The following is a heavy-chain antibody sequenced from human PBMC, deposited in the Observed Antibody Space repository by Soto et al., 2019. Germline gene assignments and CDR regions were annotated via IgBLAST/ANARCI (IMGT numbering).Heavy chain of an antibody. V-gene: IGHV5-51*01. Sequence: GESLKISCKTSGYSFISYWVAWVRQLPGKGLEWMGTFYPGDSTSTYSPSFQGQVTISVDTSITTAYLQLNSLKASDTAMYYCARIIGYCRNNDCSWTFDVWGQGTMVTVS. J-gene: IGHJ3*01. CDR1: GYSFISYW. CDR3: ARIIGYCRNNDCSWTFDV. CDR2: FYPGDSTS. D-gene: IGHD2-15*01.